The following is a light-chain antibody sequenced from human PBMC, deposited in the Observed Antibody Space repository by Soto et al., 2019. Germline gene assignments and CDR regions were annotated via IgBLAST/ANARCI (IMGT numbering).Light chain of an antibody. V-gene: IGKV3-15*01. J-gene: IGKJ1*01. Sequence: EIVMTQSPATLSVSPGERATLSCRASQSVSSNLAWYQKKPGQAPRLLIYGASTRATGISARFSGSGSGTEFTLTISSLQSEDLAVYYCQQYNNWPPWTFGQGTKVEIK. CDR2: GAS. CDR3: QQYNNWPPWT. CDR1: QSVSSN.